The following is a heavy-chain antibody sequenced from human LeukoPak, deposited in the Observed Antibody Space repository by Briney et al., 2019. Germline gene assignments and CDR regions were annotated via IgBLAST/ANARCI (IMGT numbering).Heavy chain of an antibody. Sequence: GGSLRLSCAASGFTLSSYWMHWVRQAPGKGLEWVSAISGSGGSTYYADSVKGRFTISRDNSKNTLYLQMNSLRAEDTAVYYCARTEAVPAAMNDYWGQGTLVTVSS. J-gene: IGHJ4*02. D-gene: IGHD2-2*01. CDR3: ARTEAVPAAMNDY. V-gene: IGHV3-23*01. CDR2: ISGSGGST. CDR1: GFTLSSYW.